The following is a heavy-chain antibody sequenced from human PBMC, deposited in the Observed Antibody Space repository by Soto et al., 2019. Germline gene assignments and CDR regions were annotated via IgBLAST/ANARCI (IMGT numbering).Heavy chain of an antibody. CDR2: IYYSGTT. CDR3: ARDSTDHWFDP. V-gene: IGHV4-59*01. Sequence: PSETLSLTCTVSGGSIVTYYLSWSRRSPGKGLEWIANIYYSGTTNYNLSLKSQVTISMDTSKNQFSLTLSSVTAADTAVYYCARDSTDHWFDPWGQGIPVTVSS. J-gene: IGHJ5*02. CDR1: GGSIVTYY.